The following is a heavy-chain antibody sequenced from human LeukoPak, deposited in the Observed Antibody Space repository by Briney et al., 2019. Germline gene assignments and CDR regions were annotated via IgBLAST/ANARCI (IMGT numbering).Heavy chain of an antibody. Sequence: GGTLRLSCVASGFSFNTYSMHWVRQPPGKGLEWAGFTSYDGNTNYYADSVKGRFTISRDNSRNTLYLQMNSLRPDDTAVYWCARGDRYNNGSPPAWFDPWGQGTLVIVSS. J-gene: IGHJ5*02. V-gene: IGHV3-30*04. CDR3: ARGDRYNNGSPPAWFDP. D-gene: IGHD6-19*01. CDR2: TSYDGNTN. CDR1: GFSFNTYS.